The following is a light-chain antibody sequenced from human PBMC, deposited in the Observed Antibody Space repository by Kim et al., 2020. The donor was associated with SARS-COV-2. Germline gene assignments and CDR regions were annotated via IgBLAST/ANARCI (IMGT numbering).Light chain of an antibody. CDR1: QSVRSD. CDR3: HQYYSWPPELT. CDR2: GAS. J-gene: IGKJ4*01. Sequence: EIVMTQSPPTLSMSPGERATLSYRASQSVRSDLAWYQQKYGQAPRLLIYGASTRATGIPVRFSGSGSGTEFTLTISSLQSEDFAVYYCHQYYSWPPELTFGGGTKVDIK. V-gene: IGKV3-15*01.